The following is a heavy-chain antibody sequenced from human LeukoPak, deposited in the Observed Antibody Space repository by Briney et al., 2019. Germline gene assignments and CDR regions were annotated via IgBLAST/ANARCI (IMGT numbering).Heavy chain of an antibody. J-gene: IGHJ3*01. D-gene: IGHD6-6*01. CDR1: GDSVSSYDAT. CDR2: TYYRSKWGN. CDR3: ARVSSRAFDV. V-gene: IGHV6-1*01. Sequence: SQTLSLTCAISGDSVSSYDATWNWIRQSPSRGLEWLGRTYYRSKWGNDYAVSVKSRITINPDTSKNQFSLHLNSVTPEDTAVYYCARVSSRAFDVWDQGTVVTVSP.